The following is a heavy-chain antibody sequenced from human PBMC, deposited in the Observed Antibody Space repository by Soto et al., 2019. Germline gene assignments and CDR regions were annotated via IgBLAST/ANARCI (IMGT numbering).Heavy chain of an antibody. V-gene: IGHV1-69*13. CDR3: ARDGVRGVRILNWFDT. CDR1: GGTFSSYA. Sequence: ASVKVSCKASGGTFSSYAISWVRQAPGQGLEWMGGIIPIFGTANYAQKFQGRVTITADESTSTAYMELSRLRSEDTAVYYCARDGVRGVRILNWFDTWGQGTLVTVSS. D-gene: IGHD3-10*01. J-gene: IGHJ5*02. CDR2: IIPIFGTA.